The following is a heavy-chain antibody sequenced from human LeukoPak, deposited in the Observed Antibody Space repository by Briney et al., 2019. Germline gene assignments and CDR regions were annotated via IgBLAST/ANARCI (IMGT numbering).Heavy chain of an antibody. CDR2: IYYSGST. CDR1: GGSISSYY. Sequence: SETLSLTCIVSGGSISSYYWSWIRQPPGKGLEWIGYIYYSGSTNYNPSLKSRVTTSVDTSKNQFSLKLSSVTAADTAVYYCARHIKWLRFDAFDIWGQGTMVTVSS. V-gene: IGHV4-59*08. CDR3: ARHIKWLRFDAFDI. J-gene: IGHJ3*02. D-gene: IGHD5-12*01.